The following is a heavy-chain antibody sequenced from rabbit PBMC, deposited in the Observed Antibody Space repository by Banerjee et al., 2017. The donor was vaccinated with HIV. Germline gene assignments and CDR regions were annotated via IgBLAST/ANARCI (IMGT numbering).Heavy chain of an antibody. CDR1: GFTISSSYW. V-gene: IGHV1S45*01. Sequence: QEQLEESGGDLVKPEGSLTLSCKASGFTISSSYWMCWVRQAPGKGLEWIGTIYVGSGRTYYASWVNGRFTISSDNTQNTVSLQMNSLTAADTATYFCARSGDNSMSYYALWGPGTLVTVS. CDR3: ARSGDNSMSYYAL. J-gene: IGHJ4*01. CDR2: IYVGSGRT. D-gene: IGHD1-1*01.